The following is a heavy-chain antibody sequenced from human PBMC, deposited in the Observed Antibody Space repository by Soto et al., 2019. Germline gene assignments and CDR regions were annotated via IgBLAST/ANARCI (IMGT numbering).Heavy chain of an antibody. CDR3: ARDRGAGDYYYGMDV. D-gene: IGHD1-1*01. CDR2: IWYDGSKK. CDR1: GLTFSSYG. Sequence: QVQLVESGGDVVQPGRSLRLSCAASGLTFSSYGMYWVRQAPGKGLEWVALIWYDGSKKYYADPVKGRFTISRDNSKNTMYLQMNSLRAEDTAVYYCARDRGAGDYYYGMDVWGQGTTVTVSS. J-gene: IGHJ6*02. V-gene: IGHV3-33*01.